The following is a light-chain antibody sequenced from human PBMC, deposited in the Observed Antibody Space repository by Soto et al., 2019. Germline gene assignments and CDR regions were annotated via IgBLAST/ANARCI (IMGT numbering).Light chain of an antibody. J-gene: IGKJ1*01. V-gene: IGKV3-20*01. CDR3: QQFGGSPRT. CDR1: QSVSSSY. Sequence: EIVLTQSPGTLSLSPGERATLSCRASQSVSSSYLAWYQRKLGQSPRLLISGASIRATGIPDRFIGSGSGTDFTLTISRLEPEDFAVYYCQQFGGSPRTFGQGTRVEIK. CDR2: GAS.